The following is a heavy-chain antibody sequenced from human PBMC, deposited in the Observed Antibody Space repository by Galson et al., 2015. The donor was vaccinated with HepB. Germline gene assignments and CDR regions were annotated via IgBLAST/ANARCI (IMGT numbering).Heavy chain of an antibody. CDR1: GFTLRSYW. CDR3: ARESVEMATMIY. J-gene: IGHJ4*02. D-gene: IGHD5-24*01. V-gene: IGHV3-74*01. Sequence: SLRLSRAASGFTLRSYWMHWVRQAPGKGLVWVSRINSDGSSTNYADSVKGRFTISRDNAKNTLYLQMNSLRAEDTAVYYCARESVEMATMIYWGQGTLVTVSS. CDR2: INSDGSST.